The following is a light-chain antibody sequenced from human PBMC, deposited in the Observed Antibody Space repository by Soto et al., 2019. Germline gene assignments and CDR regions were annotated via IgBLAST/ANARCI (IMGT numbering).Light chain of an antibody. J-gene: IGKJ4*01. V-gene: IGKV3-20*01. CDR1: QSVRNNY. CDR3: QQFGSYPLT. Sequence: EIVLTRSPGTLSLSPGERATLSCRASQSVRNNYLAWYQQKPGQAPRFLIYGASARATGIPDRFSGGGSGTDFTLTISRLEPEDFAVYYCQQFGSYPLTFGGGTKV. CDR2: GAS.